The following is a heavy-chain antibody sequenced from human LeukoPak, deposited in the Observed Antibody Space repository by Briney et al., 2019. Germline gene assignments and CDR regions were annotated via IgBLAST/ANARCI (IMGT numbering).Heavy chain of an antibody. J-gene: IGHJ4*02. CDR1: GFTLSSYW. D-gene: IGHD4-17*01. CDR3: ARDPFYGDSRDDY. Sequence: GGSLRLSCATSGFTLSSYWMHWVRQVPGKGLEWLSRINNDGVSTSYADSVKGRFTISRDNAKNTLYLRMNSLRAEDTAVYYCARDPFYGDSRDDYWGQGTLVTVSS. V-gene: IGHV3-74*01. CDR2: INNDGVST.